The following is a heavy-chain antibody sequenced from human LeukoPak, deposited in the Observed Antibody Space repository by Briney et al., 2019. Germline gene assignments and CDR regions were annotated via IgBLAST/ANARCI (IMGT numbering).Heavy chain of an antibody. CDR2: INHGGST. CDR3: ATTSYYYDSPDY. D-gene: IGHD3-22*01. V-gene: IGHV4-34*01. Sequence: SETLSLNCAVYGGSFSAYYWVWLRQRPGQGREWIGEINHGGSTNYNQFHKSRVTISIDTSNNQFPLKLSSVTAADTAVYYCATTSYYYDSPDYWCQGTLVTVSS. CDR1: GGSFSAYY. J-gene: IGHJ4*02.